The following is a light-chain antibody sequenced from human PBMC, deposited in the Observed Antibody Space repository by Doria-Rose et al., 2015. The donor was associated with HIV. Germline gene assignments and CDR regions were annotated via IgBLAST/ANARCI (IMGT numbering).Light chain of an antibody. CDR3: QKSNTAPRT. V-gene: IGKV1-27*01. CDR2: RAS. CDR1: QDINNY. Sequence: VGDTVTITCRASQDINNYLAWYQQKRGNPPKLLIYRASTLHSGVPSRFSGSGSGTEFTLTITRLQPDDFATYFCQKSNTAPRTFGQGTRVEIK. J-gene: IGKJ1*01.